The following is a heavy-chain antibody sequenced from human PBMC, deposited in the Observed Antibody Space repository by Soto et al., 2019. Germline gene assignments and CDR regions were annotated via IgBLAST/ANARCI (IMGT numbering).Heavy chain of an antibody. CDR3: VIFLYYGPSGYLLYF. J-gene: IGHJ1*01. CDR1: EDCIGNKHYY. V-gene: IGHV4-39*01. D-gene: IGHD3-22*01. CDR2: RYNDAST. Sequence: PSGTLDLSCTVSEDCIGNKHYYWACIRHTQRKGLEWIVSRYNDASTFYNPSLKSRVTIFVDTSRNRLSLSVTSVTAADTAVYYCVIFLYYGPSGYLLYF.